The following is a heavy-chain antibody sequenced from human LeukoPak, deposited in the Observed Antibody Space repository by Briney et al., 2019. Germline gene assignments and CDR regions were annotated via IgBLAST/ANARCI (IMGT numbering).Heavy chain of an antibody. V-gene: IGHV1-8*03. D-gene: IGHD3-22*01. CDR3: ARDDSSGYYLEAFDI. Sequence: GASVKVSCKASGYTFTSYDINWVRQATGQGLEWMGWMNPNSGNTGYAQKFQGRVTITRNTSISTAYMELSSLRSDDTAVYYCARDDSSGYYLEAFDIWGQGTMVTVSS. J-gene: IGHJ3*02. CDR2: MNPNSGNT. CDR1: GYTFTSYD.